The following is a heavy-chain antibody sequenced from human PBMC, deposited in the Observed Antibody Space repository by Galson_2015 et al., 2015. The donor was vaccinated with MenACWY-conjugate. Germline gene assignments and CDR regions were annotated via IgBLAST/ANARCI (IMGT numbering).Heavy chain of an antibody. Sequence: SLRLSCAASGFTFSSYWMHWVRQAPGKGLVWVSRINSDGSSTSYADSVKGRFTISRDNAKNTLYLQMNSLRAEDTAVYYCAGVERVSLDREQQLTYYYYGMDVWGQGTTVTVSS. CDR3: AGVERVSLDREQQLTYYYYGMDV. CDR2: INSDGSST. V-gene: IGHV3-74*01. CDR1: GFTFSSYW. J-gene: IGHJ6*02. D-gene: IGHD6-13*01.